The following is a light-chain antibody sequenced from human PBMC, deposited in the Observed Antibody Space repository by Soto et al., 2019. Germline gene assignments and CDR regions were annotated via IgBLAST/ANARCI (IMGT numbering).Light chain of an antibody. CDR2: KVF. Sequence: DVVMTQSPHSLPVTLGQLASISCRSSQSLVYSDGNTYLSWFQQRPGQSPRRLIYKVFNRDSGVPERFSGSGSDTDFTLKISRVEAEDVGVYYCMQGTHWPPNFGPGTKVDIK. CDR1: QSLVYSDGNTY. V-gene: IGKV2-30*01. CDR3: MQGTHWPPN. J-gene: IGKJ3*01.